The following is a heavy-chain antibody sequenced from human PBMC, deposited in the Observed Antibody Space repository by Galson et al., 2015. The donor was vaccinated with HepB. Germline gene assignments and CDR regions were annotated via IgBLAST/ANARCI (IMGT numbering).Heavy chain of an antibody. CDR2: ISYDGSNK. J-gene: IGHJ6*02. Sequence: SLRLSCAASGFTFSSYAMHWVRQAPGKGLEWVAVISYDGSNKYYADSVKGRFTISRDNSKKTLYLQMNSLRAEDTAVYYCARGRDDIVVVPAVTTTTHQRHSMDVRGQGTTVTVSS. CDR3: ARGRDDIVVVPAVTTTTHQRHSMDV. CDR1: GFTFSSYA. V-gene: IGHV3-30*04. D-gene: IGHD2-2*01.